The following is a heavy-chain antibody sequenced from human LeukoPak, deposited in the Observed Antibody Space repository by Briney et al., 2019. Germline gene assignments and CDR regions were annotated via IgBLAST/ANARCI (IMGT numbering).Heavy chain of an antibody. V-gene: IGHV1-69*13. D-gene: IGHD2-15*01. J-gene: IGHJ3*02. CDR1: GGTFSSYA. CDR2: IIPIFGTA. Sequence: ASVKVSCTASGGTFSSYAISWVRQAPGQGLEWMGGIIPIFGTANYAQKFQGRVTITADESTSTAYMELSSLRSEDTAVYYCARQISHCSGGSCYSVYALDIWGQGTMVTVSS. CDR3: ARQISHCSGGSCYSVYALDI.